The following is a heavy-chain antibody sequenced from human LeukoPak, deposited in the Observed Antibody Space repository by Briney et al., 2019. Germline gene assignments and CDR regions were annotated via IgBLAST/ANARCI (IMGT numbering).Heavy chain of an antibody. CDR2: IYHSGST. J-gene: IGHJ3*02. Sequence: PSETLSLTCTVSGYSISSGYYWGWIRQPPGKGLEWIGSIYHSGSTYYNPSLKSRVTISVDTSKNQFSLKLSSVTAADTAVYYCARENKREADAYDIWGQGTMVTVSS. CDR1: GYSISSGYY. V-gene: IGHV4-38-2*02. CDR3: ARENKREADAYDI.